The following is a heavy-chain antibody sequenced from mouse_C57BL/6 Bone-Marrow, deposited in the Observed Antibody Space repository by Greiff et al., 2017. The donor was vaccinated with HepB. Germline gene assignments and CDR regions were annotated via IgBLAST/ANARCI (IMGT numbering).Heavy chain of an antibody. CDR2: INPSSGYT. J-gene: IGHJ1*03. V-gene: IGHV1-7*01. D-gene: IGHD1-1*01. Sequence: VQLQESGAELAKPGASVKLSCKASGYTLTSYWMHWVKQRPGQGLEWIGYINPSSGYTKYNQKFKDKATLTADKSTSTAYMQLSSLTYEDSAVYYCASSTVVSYFDVWGTGTTVTVSS. CDR1: GYTLTSYW. CDR3: ASSTVVSYFDV.